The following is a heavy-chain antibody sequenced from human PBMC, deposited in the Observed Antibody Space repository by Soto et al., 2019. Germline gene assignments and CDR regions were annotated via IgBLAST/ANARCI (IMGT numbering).Heavy chain of an antibody. V-gene: IGHV5-51*01. CDR1: GYSFTSYW. J-gene: IGHJ6*02. D-gene: IGHD6-13*01. CDR3: ARTSAGGKYYYGMDV. CDR2: IYPGDSDT. Sequence: GESLKISCKGSGYSFTSYWIGWVRQMPGKGLEWMGIIYPGDSDTRYSPSFQGQVTISADKSISTAYLQWSSLKASDTAMYYCARTSAGGKYYYGMDVWGQGTTVTAP.